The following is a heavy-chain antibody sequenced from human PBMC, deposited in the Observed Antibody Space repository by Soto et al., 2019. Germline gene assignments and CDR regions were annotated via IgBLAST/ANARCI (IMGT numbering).Heavy chain of an antibody. CDR1: GDTFTNFG. D-gene: IGHD3-10*01. Sequence: HLVQSGPEVKKPGASITVSCKTSGDTFTNFGLSWVRQAPGQGLEWMGWIATYNSNRNYAQKFQGRLTLTTDTSPGTAYMGLKSLGYADPAVYYCATVLRGVVNWFAPWGRGTLVTVSS. V-gene: IGHV1-18*01. CDR2: IATYNSNR. CDR3: ATVLRGVVNWFAP. J-gene: IGHJ5*02.